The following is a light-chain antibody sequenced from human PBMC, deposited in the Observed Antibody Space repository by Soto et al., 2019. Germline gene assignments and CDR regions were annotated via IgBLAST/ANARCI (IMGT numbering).Light chain of an antibody. J-gene: IGKJ1*01. V-gene: IGKV3-15*01. CDR1: QSVSSN. Sequence: DIVKTQSPPTLAVSPGERATLSCRASQSVSSNLAWYQQKPGQAPRLLIYGASTRATGIPARFSGSGSGTEFTLTISSLQSEDFAVYYCQQYNNWPRTFGQGTKVEF. CDR3: QQYNNWPRT. CDR2: GAS.